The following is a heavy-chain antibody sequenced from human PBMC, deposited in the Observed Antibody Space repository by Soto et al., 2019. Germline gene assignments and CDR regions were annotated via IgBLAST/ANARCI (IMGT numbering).Heavy chain of an antibody. CDR1: GFSLSYSEVG. D-gene: IGHD6-19*01. Sequence: ASGPTLVTPTRTLTLTCTFSGFSLSYSEVGVGWIRQPPGKALEWLALIYWDDDKRYSPSLKSRLTITKDTSKNQVVLTMTNMDPVDTATYYCAHSPSEAVADTELVYWGQGTLVTVYS. J-gene: IGHJ4*02. CDR3: AHSPSEAVADTELVY. CDR2: IYWDDDK. V-gene: IGHV2-5*02.